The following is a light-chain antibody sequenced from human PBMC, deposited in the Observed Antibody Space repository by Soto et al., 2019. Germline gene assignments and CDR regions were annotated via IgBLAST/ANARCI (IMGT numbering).Light chain of an antibody. CDR2: DVS. CDR1: SSDVGGYNY. V-gene: IGLV2-14*01. Sequence: QSALTQPASVSGSPGQSITISCTGTSSDVGGYNYVSWYQQHPGRAPKLMIYDVSNRPSRVSNRFSGSKSGNTASLTISGLEAEEEADYYCSSYTSSSTLGVFGTGTKLTVL. J-gene: IGLJ1*01. CDR3: SSYTSSSTLGV.